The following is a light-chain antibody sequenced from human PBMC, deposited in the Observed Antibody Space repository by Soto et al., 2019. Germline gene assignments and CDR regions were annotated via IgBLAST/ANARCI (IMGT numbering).Light chain of an antibody. Sequence: EIVMTQSPATLSVSPGERATLSCRVSQSVSSNLAWYQQKPGQAPRLLIYGASTRATGIPARFSGSGSGTEFTLTISSLQSEDFAVYYCHQYNNWPKTFGQGTKVEIK. V-gene: IGKV3-15*01. CDR2: GAS. CDR3: HQYNNWPKT. J-gene: IGKJ1*01. CDR1: QSVSSN.